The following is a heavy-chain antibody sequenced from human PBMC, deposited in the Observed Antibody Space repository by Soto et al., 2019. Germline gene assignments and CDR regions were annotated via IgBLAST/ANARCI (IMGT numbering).Heavy chain of an antibody. CDR3: ARDRIPSSSWYSHYYYCMDV. D-gene: IGHD6-13*01. CDR1: GFTFSSYA. V-gene: IGHV3-30-3*01. Sequence: QVQLVESGGGVVQPGRSLRLSCAASGFTFSSYAMHWVRQAPGKGLEWVAVISYDGSNKYYAHSVKGRFTISRDNCNNTLYLQMTSRIAEDTAVYYCARDRIPSSSWYSHYYYCMDVWGQGTTFTVSS. J-gene: IGHJ6*02. CDR2: ISYDGSNK.